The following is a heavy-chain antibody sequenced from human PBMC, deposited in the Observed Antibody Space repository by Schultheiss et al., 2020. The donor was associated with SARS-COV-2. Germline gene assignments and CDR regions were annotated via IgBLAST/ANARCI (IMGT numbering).Heavy chain of an antibody. D-gene: IGHD6-19*01. V-gene: IGHV3-53*05. CDR3: AREAAVAGLVDY. CDR2: IYSGGST. Sequence: GGSLRLSCAASGFTVSSNYMSWVRQAPGKGLEWVSVIYSGGSTYYADSVKGRFTISRDNSKNTLYLQMNSLRAEDTAVYYCAREAAVAGLVDYWGQGTLVTVSS. J-gene: IGHJ4*02. CDR1: GFTVSSNY.